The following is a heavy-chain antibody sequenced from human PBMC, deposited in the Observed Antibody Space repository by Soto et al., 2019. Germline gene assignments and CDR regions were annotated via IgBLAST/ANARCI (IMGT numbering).Heavy chain of an antibody. CDR2: IHHSGDT. V-gene: IGHV4-59*01. Sequence: SETLSLTCAVSGGSMSFYSWSWIRQPPGKGLEWIGYIHHSGDTDYNPPLKSRVTISVDRPQNLLSLKLTSVTTADTAVYYCARAHCSNGICYAFDIWGPGTKVTVSS. J-gene: IGHJ3*02. CDR3: ARAHCSNGICYAFDI. CDR1: GGSMSFYS. D-gene: IGHD2-8*01.